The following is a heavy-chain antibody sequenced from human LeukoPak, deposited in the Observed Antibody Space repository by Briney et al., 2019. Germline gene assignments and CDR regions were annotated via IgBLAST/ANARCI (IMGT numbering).Heavy chain of an antibody. CDR1: GFTFSSYW. J-gene: IGHJ4*02. CDR2: INSDGSST. CDR3: ARAYSGYDNLDY. V-gene: IGHV3-74*01. Sequence: GGSLRLSXAASGFTFSSYWMHWVRQAPGKGLVWVSRINSDGSSTSYADSVKGRFTISRDNADNTLYLQMNSLRAEDTAVYYCARAYSGYDNLDYWGQGTLVTVSS. D-gene: IGHD5-12*01.